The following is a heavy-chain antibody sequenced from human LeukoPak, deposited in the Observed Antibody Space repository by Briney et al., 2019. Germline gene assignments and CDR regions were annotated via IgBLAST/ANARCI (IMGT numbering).Heavy chain of an antibody. Sequence: PSETLSLTCTVSGGSISSSSYYWGWIRQPPGKWLEWIGSIYYSGSTNYNPSLKSRVTISVDTSKNQFSLKLSSVTAADTAVYYCARDANYYYYYMDVWGKGTTVTISS. CDR3: ARDANYYYYYMDV. CDR1: GGSISSSSYY. J-gene: IGHJ6*03. CDR2: IYYSGST. V-gene: IGHV4-39*07.